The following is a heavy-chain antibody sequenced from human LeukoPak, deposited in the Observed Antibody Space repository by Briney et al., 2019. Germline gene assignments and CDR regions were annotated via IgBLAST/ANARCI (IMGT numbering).Heavy chain of an antibody. V-gene: IGHV4-34*01. CDR3: ARAPDLDY. CDR1: GGSFSGYY. Sequence: SETLSLNCAVYGGSFSGYYWSWIRQPPGKGLEWIGEINHSGSTNYNPSLKSRVTISVDTSKNQFSLKLSSVTAADTAVYYCARAPDLDYWGQGTLVTVSS. CDR2: INHSGST. J-gene: IGHJ4*02.